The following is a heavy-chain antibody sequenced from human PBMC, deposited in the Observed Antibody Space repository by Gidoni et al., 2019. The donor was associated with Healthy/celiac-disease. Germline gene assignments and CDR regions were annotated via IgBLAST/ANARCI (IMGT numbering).Heavy chain of an antibody. Sequence: EVQLVESGGGLVQPGGSLRLSCAASGFTFSSYSMNWVRQAPGKGLEWVSYISSSSSTIYYADSVKGRFTISRDNAKNSLYLQMNSLRDEDTAVYYCARDGSNVLRYFDWLLSWGQGTLVTVSS. CDR1: GFTFSSYS. J-gene: IGHJ5*02. V-gene: IGHV3-48*02. D-gene: IGHD3-9*01. CDR3: ARDGSNVLRYFDWLLS. CDR2: ISSSSSTI.